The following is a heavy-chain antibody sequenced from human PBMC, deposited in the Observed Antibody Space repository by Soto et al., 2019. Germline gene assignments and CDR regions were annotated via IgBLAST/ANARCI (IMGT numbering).Heavy chain of an antibody. D-gene: IGHD1-1*01. CDR3: ARPAVNDLDADSSAFDI. Sequence: QVQLVQSGAEVKEPGSSVKVSCKVSGGTFSSQTINWVRQVPGQGLEWMGSVIPIIGEGKYAQSFLGRVTIPADRSTSTSYMELSSLSSEDTAVYYCARPAVNDLDADSSAFDIWGQGTMVTVSS. CDR1: GGTFSSQT. V-gene: IGHV1-69*02. J-gene: IGHJ3*02. CDR2: VIPIIGEG.